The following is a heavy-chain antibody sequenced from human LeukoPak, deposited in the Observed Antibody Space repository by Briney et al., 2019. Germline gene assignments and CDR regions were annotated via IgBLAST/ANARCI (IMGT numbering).Heavy chain of an antibody. J-gene: IGHJ3*02. CDR2: IKQDGSEK. V-gene: IGHV3-7*01. CDR1: GFTFSNYW. CDR3: ATYDSSGYYISGFDI. Sequence: GGSLRLSCVASGFTFSNYWMSWVRQAPGKGLEWVANIKQDGSEKKYADSVNGRFTISRENAKNSLYLEMNSLRVEDTAVYHCATYDSSGYYISGFDIWGQGTTVTVSS. D-gene: IGHD3-22*01.